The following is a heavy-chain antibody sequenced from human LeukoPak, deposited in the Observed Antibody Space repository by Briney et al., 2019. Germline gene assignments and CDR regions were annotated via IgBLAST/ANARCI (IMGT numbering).Heavy chain of an antibody. CDR1: GFTFNTFW. CDR3: TKDDGYYDSSGSFLFDS. V-gene: IGHV3-7*03. CDR2: IKADGSKT. J-gene: IGHJ4*02. Sequence: GGSLRLSCAASGFTFNTFWLSWVRQAPGKGLEWVADIKADGSKTYYVDSLKGRFTISRDNSKNTLYLQMNSLRAEDTAVYYCTKDDGYYDSSGSFLFDSWGQGTLVPVSS. D-gene: IGHD3-22*01.